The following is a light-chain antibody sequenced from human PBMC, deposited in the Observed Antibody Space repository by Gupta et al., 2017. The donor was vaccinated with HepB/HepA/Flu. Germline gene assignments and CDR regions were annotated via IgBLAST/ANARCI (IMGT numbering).Light chain of an antibody. CDR3: QERSNWPQVT. Sequence: EIVLTQSQATLSLSPAERATLSCRASQSVGSNLAWYQQKPGQAPRLLIYDASNRATGLPARFSGIGSETDFTLTISSLEPEDFAVYYCQERSNWPQVTFGGGTKVEIK. V-gene: IGKV3-11*01. CDR2: DAS. CDR1: QSVGSN. J-gene: IGKJ4*01.